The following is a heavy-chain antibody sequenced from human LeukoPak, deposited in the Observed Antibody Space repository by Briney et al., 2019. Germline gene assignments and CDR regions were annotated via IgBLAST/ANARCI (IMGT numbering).Heavy chain of an antibody. CDR3: ARGRYDFWSGYYRAWFDP. V-gene: IGHV4-59*12. CDR1: GGSISSYY. D-gene: IGHD3-3*01. Sequence: SETLSLTCTVSGGSISSYYWSWIRQPPGKGLEWIGYIYYSGSTNYNPSLKSRVTISVDTSKNQFSLKLSSVTAADTAVYYCARGRYDFWSGYYRAWFDPWGQGTLVTVSS. J-gene: IGHJ5*02. CDR2: IYYSGST.